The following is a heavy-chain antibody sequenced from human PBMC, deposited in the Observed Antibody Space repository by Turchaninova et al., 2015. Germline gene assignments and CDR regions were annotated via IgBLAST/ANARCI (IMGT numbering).Heavy chain of an antibody. V-gene: IGHV3-9*01. J-gene: IGHJ4*02. Sequence: EVQLVESGGDLVQPGRSLSISCAASGFPFKDYAIHWVRQAPGKGLEWVAGICWNSGGMGYADSVKGRFTISRDNAKNSLYLQMNSLRVEDTALYYCVKAWDYDCSTAYYDYWGRGTLVTVSS. D-gene: IGHD3-3*01. CDR3: VKAWDYDCSTAYYDY. CDR1: GFPFKDYA. CDR2: ICWNSGGM.